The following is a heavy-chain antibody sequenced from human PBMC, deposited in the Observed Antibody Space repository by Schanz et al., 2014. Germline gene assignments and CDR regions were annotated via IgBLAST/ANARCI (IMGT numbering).Heavy chain of an antibody. Sequence: DVHLLESGGGLVQPGGSLRLSCAASGFTFSSHWMHWVRQDPGKGLVWVARINSVGSNTDYADSVKGRFTISRDNSKNTLYLQMNSLRAEDTAVYYCAKTPREYCNYDSCPNWFDSWGQGTLVTVSS. D-gene: IGHD2-15*01. CDR1: GFTFSSHW. CDR3: AKTPREYCNYDSCPNWFDS. J-gene: IGHJ5*01. V-gene: IGHV3-74*02. CDR2: INSVGSNT.